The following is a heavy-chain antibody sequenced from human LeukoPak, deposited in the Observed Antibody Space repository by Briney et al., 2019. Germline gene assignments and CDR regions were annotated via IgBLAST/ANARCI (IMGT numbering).Heavy chain of an antibody. J-gene: IGHJ4*02. CDR2: IYTSGST. CDR1: GVSISSGSYY. Sequence: SQTLSLTCTVSGVSISSGSYYWSWIRQPAGRGLEWIRRIYTSGSTNYDSSLKRRVTISVDTSKNQFSLKLSSVTAADTAVYYCATDYGGNSAIRFWGQGTLVTVSS. V-gene: IGHV4-61*02. CDR3: ATDYGGNSAIRF. D-gene: IGHD4-23*01.